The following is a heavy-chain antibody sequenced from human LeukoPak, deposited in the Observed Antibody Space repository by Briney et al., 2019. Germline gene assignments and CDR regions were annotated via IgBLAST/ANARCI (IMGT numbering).Heavy chain of an antibody. J-gene: IGHJ4*02. CDR1: RGTFSSYA. Sequence: ASVKVSCKASRGTFSSYAISWVRQAPGQGLEWMGGIIPIFGTANYAQKFQGRVTITTDESTSTAYMELSSLRSEDTAVYYCARGGGDGYNTFDYWGQGTLVTVSS. V-gene: IGHV1-69*05. D-gene: IGHD5-24*01. CDR3: ARGGGDGYNTFDY. CDR2: IIPIFGTA.